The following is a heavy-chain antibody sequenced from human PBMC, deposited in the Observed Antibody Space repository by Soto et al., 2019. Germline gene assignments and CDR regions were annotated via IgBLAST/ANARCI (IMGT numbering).Heavy chain of an antibody. Sequence: GASVKVSCKASGYTFTSYAMHWVRQAPGQRLEWMGWINAGNGNTKYSQKFQGRVTITRDTSASTAYMELSSLRSEDTAVYYCARVLMAYRVIDYWAQGTLVTVSS. J-gene: IGHJ4*02. CDR1: GYTFTSYA. D-gene: IGHD2-8*01. V-gene: IGHV1-3*01. CDR3: ARVLMAYRVIDY. CDR2: INAGNGNT.